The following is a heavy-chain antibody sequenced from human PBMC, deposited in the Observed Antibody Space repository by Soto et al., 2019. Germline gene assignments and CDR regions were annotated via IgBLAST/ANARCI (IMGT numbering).Heavy chain of an antibody. Sequence: ASVKVSCKASGYTFTSYAMHWVRQAPGQRLEWMGWINAGNGNTKYSQKFQGRVTITRDTSASTAYMELSSLRSEDTAVYYCARCIVVVTALDHWGQGTLVTVSS. CDR2: INAGNGNT. CDR1: GYTFTSYA. V-gene: IGHV1-3*01. CDR3: ARCIVVVTALDH. D-gene: IGHD2-21*02. J-gene: IGHJ4*02.